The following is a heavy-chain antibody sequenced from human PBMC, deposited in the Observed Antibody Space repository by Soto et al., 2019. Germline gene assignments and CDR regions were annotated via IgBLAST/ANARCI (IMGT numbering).Heavy chain of an antibody. CDR3: ARNVGATII. V-gene: IGHV3-23*01. Sequence: GGSLRLSCVASGFTFTNYAMSWVRQAPGKGLEWVSGISDTGGSTHYADSVKGRLTISRDNSKHTLYLQMNSLRAEDTAIYYCARNVGATIIWGQGTLVTVSS. CDR1: GFTFTNYA. D-gene: IGHD1-26*01. J-gene: IGHJ4*02. CDR2: ISDTGGST.